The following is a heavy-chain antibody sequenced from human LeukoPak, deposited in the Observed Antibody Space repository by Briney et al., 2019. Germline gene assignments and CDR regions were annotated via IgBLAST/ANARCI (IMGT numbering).Heavy chain of an antibody. Sequence: GGSLRLSCAASGFTFSNSAMSWVRQAPGKGLEWVSTISGSGGSTYYADSVKGRFTISRDNSKNMLYLQMNSLRAEDTAVYYCVQSPANWFDPWGQGTLVTVSS. CDR1: GFTFSNSA. V-gene: IGHV3-23*01. CDR2: ISGSGGST. J-gene: IGHJ5*02. CDR3: VQSPANWFDP.